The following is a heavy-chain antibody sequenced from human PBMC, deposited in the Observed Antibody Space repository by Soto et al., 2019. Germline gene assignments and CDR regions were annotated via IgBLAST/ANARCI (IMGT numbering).Heavy chain of an antibody. J-gene: IGHJ4*02. CDR1: GGSISISSYY. CDR2: IYYSGST. CDR3: ARNSRITMVRGVLNYFAY. Sequence: PSETLSLTCTVSGGSISISSYYWGWIXQPPGKGLEWIGSIYYSGSTYYNPSLKSRVTISVDTSKNQFSLKLSSVTAADTAVYYCARNSRITMVRGVLNYFAYWGQGTLVTVSS. D-gene: IGHD3-10*01. V-gene: IGHV4-39*01.